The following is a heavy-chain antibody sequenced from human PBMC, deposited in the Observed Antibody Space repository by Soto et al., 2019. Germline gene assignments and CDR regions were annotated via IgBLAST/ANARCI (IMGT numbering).Heavy chain of an antibody. CDR2: ISSSGSTI. CDR1: GFTFSDYY. CDR3: AGRPIAARLFANEK. D-gene: IGHD6-6*01. Sequence: QVQLVESGGGLVKPGGSLRLSCAASGFTFSDYYMSWIRQAPGKGLEWVSYISSSGSTIYYADSVKGRFTISRDNAKNSLYLQMNSLRAEDTAAYYCAGRPIAARLFANEKWGQGTLVTVSS. V-gene: IGHV3-11*01. J-gene: IGHJ4*02.